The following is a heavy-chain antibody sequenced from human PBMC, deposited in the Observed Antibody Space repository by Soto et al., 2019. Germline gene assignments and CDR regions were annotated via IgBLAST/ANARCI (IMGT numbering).Heavy chain of an antibody. CDR2: VYDSGST. D-gene: IGHD4-17*01. CDR1: GDSISTGDFY. CDR3: ARYAGETVRFGT. Sequence: QVQLQESGPGLVKPSQTLSLTCTVSGDSISTGDFYWSWIRQPPGKGLERIGTVYDSGSTYYNPSLKSRISISVARSTNHFSLDLSSVTAAVTAVNYCARYAGETVRFGTWGQGTLVTVS. J-gene: IGHJ5*02. V-gene: IGHV4-30-4*01.